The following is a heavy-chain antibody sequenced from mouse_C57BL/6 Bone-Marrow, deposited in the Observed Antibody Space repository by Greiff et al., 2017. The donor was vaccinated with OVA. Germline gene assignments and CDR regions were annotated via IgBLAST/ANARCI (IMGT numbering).Heavy chain of an antibody. V-gene: IGHV7-1*01. D-gene: IGHD4-1*01. CDR1: GFTFSDFY. CDR3: ARDAQTGTDYAMDY. J-gene: IGHJ4*01. CDR2: SRNKANDYTT. Sequence: EVKLVESGGGLVQSGRSLRLSCATSGFTFSDFYMEWVRQAPGKGLEWIAASRNKANDYTTEYSASVKGRFIVSRDTSQSILYLQMNALRAEDTAIYYCARDAQTGTDYAMDYWGQGTSVTVSS.